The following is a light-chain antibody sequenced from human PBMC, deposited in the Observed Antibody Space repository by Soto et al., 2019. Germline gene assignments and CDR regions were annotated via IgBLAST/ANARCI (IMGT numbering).Light chain of an antibody. Sequence: DIVMTQSPDSLAVFLGERATINCKSSQSVLYSSNTKNYLAWYQQKPGQPPKLLIYWACTRESGVPDRFSGSGSGTDYTPTHSSRQAEDGADEHGQQDYSTAATFGQGTKVESK. CDR3: QQDYSTAAT. CDR1: QSVLYSSNTKNY. CDR2: WAC. J-gene: IGKJ1*01. V-gene: IGKV4-1*01.